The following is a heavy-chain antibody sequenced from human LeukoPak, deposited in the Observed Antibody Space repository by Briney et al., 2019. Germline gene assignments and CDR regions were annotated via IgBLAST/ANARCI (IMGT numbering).Heavy chain of an antibody. CDR3: AKALYYYGSGSYGTDY. D-gene: IGHD3-10*01. V-gene: IGHV3-23*01. CDR2: ISGSGDST. Sequence: GGSLRLSCTASGFTFSNYAMTWVRQAPGKGLEWVSIISGSGDSTYYAGSLKGRFTISRDNSKNTLYLQMNSLRAEDTAVYYCAKALYYYGSGSYGTDYWGQGTLVTVSS. CDR1: GFTFSNYA. J-gene: IGHJ4*02.